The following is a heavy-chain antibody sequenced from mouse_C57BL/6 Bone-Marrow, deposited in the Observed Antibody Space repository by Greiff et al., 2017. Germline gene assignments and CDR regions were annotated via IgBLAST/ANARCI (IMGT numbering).Heavy chain of an antibody. Sequence: EVQLVESEGGLVQPGSSMKLSCTASGFTFSDYYMAWVRQVPEKGLEWVANINYDGSSTYYLDSLKSRFIISRDNAKNILYLQMSSLKSEDTATYYCALYGNYGGFAYWGQGTLVTVSA. V-gene: IGHV5-16*01. D-gene: IGHD2-1*01. CDR3: ALYGNYGGFAY. CDR1: GFTFSDYY. CDR2: INYDGSST. J-gene: IGHJ3*01.